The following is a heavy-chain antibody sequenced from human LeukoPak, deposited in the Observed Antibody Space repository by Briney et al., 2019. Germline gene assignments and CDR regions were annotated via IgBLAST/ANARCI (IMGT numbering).Heavy chain of an antibody. CDR1: GFTFSSYG. V-gene: IGHV3-30*02. CDR2: IRYDGSNK. Sequence: GGSLRLSCAASGFTFSSYGMHWVRQAPGKGLEWVAFIRYDGSNKYYADSVKGRFTISRDNSKNTLYLQMNSLRAEDTAVYYCAKDPHHYYYCYMDVWGKGTTVTVSS. CDR3: AKDPHHYYYCYMDV. J-gene: IGHJ6*03.